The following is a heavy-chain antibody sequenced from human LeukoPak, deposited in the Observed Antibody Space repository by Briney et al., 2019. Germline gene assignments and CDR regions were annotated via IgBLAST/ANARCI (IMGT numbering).Heavy chain of an antibody. CDR2: ISYDGSNK. Sequence: PGGSLRLSCAASGFTFSSYGMHWVRQAPGKGLEWVAVISYDGSNKYYADSVKGRFTISRDNSKNTLYLQMNSLRAEDTAVYYCAKKSGRVADDYYYYYMDVWGKGTTVTISS. V-gene: IGHV3-30*18. CDR3: AKKSGRVADDYYYYYMDV. D-gene: IGHD2-21*01. J-gene: IGHJ6*03. CDR1: GFTFSSYG.